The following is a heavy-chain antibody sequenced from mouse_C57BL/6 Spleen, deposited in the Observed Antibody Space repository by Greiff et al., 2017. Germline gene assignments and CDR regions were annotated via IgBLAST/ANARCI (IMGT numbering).Heavy chain of an antibody. D-gene: IGHD2-3*01. CDR2: ISYDGSN. CDR1: GYSITSGYY. CDR3: ARGGDGYYGGVAY. Sequence: VQLQQSGPGLVKPSQSLSLTCSVTGYSITSGYYWNWIRQFPGNKLEWMGYISYDGSNNYNPSLKNRISITRDTSKNQFFLKLNSVTTEDTATYYCARGGDGYYGGVAYWGQGTLVTVSA. J-gene: IGHJ3*01. V-gene: IGHV3-6*01.